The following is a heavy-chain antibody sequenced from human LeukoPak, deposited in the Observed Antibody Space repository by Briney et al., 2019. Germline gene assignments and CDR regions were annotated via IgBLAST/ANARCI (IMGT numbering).Heavy chain of an antibody. D-gene: IGHD1-26*01. CDR3: ARDKVGATNWLDP. J-gene: IGHJ5*02. CDR2: IYYSVST. Sequence: SETLSLTCAVSGGPISSGEYYWSWIRQPPGKGLEWIGYIYYSVSTYYNPSLKSRLTISVDTSNSQFSLRLTSVTAADTAVYYCARDKVGATNWLDPWSQGTLVTVSS. V-gene: IGHV4-30-4*01. CDR1: GGPISSGEYY.